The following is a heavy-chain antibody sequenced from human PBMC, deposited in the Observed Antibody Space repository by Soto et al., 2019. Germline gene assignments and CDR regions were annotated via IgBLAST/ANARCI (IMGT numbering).Heavy chain of an antibody. Sequence: PGGSLKLSCTSSTVTINVHGIQWVRQAPGKGLEWVGFISNDGRAQYYADSVKGRFTISRDYSKNTVDLQMNSLRNEETAVYYCARDIWSGDYKWFDSWGPGTLVTVSS. CDR1: TVTINVHG. D-gene: IGHD3-3*01. V-gene: IGHV3-30*03. CDR2: ISNDGRAQ. CDR3: ARDIWSGDYKWFDS. J-gene: IGHJ5*01.